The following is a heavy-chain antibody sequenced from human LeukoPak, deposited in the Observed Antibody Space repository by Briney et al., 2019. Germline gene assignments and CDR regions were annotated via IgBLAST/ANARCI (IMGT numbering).Heavy chain of an antibody. J-gene: IGHJ5*02. Sequence: SETLSLTCTVSGGSISSYYWSWIRQPPGKGLEWIGYIYYSGSTNYNPSLKSRVTISVDTSKNQFSLKLSSVTAADTAVYYCARGRRIAAAGGSWFDPWGQGTLVTVSS. CDR1: GGSISSYY. CDR2: IYYSGST. D-gene: IGHD6-13*01. CDR3: ARGRRIAAAGGSWFDP. V-gene: IGHV4-59*08.